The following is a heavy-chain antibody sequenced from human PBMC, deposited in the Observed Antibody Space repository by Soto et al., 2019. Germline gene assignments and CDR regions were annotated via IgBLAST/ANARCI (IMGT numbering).Heavy chain of an antibody. CDR2: FYSSGSI. CDR1: GYFIGAGGYY. J-gene: IGHJ5*02. Sequence: SETLSLTCFVSGYFIGAGGYYWSWIRHHPGKGLEWIGSFYSSGSIIYNPSLRSRVSISGDMSTNQFSMSLTSVTAADTARYYCARMYSSGSGWFHHWGQGNLVTVSS. CDR3: ARMYSSGSGWFHH. D-gene: IGHD6-19*01. V-gene: IGHV4-31*02.